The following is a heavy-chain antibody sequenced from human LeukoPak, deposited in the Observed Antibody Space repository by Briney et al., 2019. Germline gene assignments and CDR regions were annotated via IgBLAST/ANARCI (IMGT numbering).Heavy chain of an antibody. V-gene: IGHV3-30*02. J-gene: IGHJ6*03. CDR3: AKDSGYSDYYMDV. D-gene: IGHD5-18*01. CDR1: GFTFSSYG. Sequence: GGSLRLSCAASGFTFSSYGMHWVRQAPGKGLEWVAFIRYDGSDKYYADSVKGRFTISRDNSKNTLYLQMNSLRAEDTAVYYCAKDSGYSDYYMDVWGKGTTFIVSS. CDR2: IRYDGSDK.